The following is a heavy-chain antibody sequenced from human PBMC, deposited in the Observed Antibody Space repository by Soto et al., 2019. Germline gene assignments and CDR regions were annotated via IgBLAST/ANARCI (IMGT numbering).Heavy chain of an antibody. CDR1: EFTFSPSW. CDR2: MNSDGSFI. D-gene: IGHD2-15*01. Sequence: GGSLRLSYVVSEFTFSPSWMHWVRQGPGKGLVWFSRMNSDGSFINYADSVKGRFTASSDNAKNMLYLQMKSLRAQDTARYYGVTGWSEYWGQGTLVTVSS. V-gene: IGHV3-74*01. CDR3: VTGWSEY. J-gene: IGHJ4*02.